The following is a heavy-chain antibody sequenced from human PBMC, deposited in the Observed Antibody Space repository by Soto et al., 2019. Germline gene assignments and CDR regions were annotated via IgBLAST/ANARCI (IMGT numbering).Heavy chain of an antibody. Sequence: LRLSCAASGFTVSSNYMSWVRQAPGKGLEGVSVIYSGGSTYYAGSVKGRFTISRDNSKNTLYLQMNSLRAEDTAMYYCARFLRSWYAFDYWGQGTLVTVSS. V-gene: IGHV3-53*01. CDR2: IYSGGST. CDR3: ARFLRSWYAFDY. J-gene: IGHJ4*02. D-gene: IGHD6-13*01. CDR1: GFTVSSNY.